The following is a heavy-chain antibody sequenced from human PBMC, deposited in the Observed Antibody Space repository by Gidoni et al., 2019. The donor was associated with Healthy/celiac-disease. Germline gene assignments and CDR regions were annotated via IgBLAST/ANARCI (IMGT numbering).Heavy chain of an antibody. J-gene: IGHJ6*02. CDR1: GFTFRSYS. CDR2: ISSSSSTI. CDR3: ARDVAGTYYYYGMDV. Sequence: EVQLVESGGGLVEPGGSLRLSCAASGFTFRSYSMNWVRQAPGKGLEWVSYISSSSSTIYYADSVKGRFTISRDNAKNSLYLQMNSLRDEDTAVYYCARDVAGTYYYYGMDVWGQGTTVTVSS. D-gene: IGHD6-19*01. V-gene: IGHV3-48*02.